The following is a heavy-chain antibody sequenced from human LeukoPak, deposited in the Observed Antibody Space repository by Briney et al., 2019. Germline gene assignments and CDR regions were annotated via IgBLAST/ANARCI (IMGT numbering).Heavy chain of an antibody. D-gene: IGHD4-23*01. Sequence: SETLSLTCTVSGGSISSYYWSWIRQPPGKGLEWIGYIYYSGSTNYNPSLKSRVTLSADTSKNQFSLRPNSMTAADTAVYYCARHGGGNSIYYLDYWGQGALVTVSS. V-gene: IGHV4-59*08. CDR1: GGSISSYY. CDR3: ARHGGGNSIYYLDY. J-gene: IGHJ4*02. CDR2: IYYSGST.